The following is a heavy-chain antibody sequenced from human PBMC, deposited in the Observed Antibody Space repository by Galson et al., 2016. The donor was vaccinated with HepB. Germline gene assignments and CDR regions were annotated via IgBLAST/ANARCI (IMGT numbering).Heavy chain of an antibody. CDR1: GFTFSTYY. CDR3: VREVYGGALDY. Sequence: SLRLSCATSGFTFSTYYTTWVRQPPGKGLEWVAGIKQDGSEKYYVDSVKGRFTISRDNAKNSLYVQMNSLRAEDTAIYYCVREVYGGALDYWGQGTLVSVSS. J-gene: IGHJ4*02. CDR2: IKQDGSEK. D-gene: IGHD4-23*01. V-gene: IGHV3-7*05.